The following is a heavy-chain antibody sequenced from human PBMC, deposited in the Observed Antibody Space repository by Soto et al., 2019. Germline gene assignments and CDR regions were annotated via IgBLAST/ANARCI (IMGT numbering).Heavy chain of an antibody. CDR3: ARSRAYYTYGFD. J-gene: IGHJ4*02. CDR1: GDSISNSLYY. CDR2: IYYSGIT. V-gene: IGHV4-39*01. D-gene: IGHD5-18*01. Sequence: QLQLQESGPGLVKPSETLSLSCTVSGDSISNSLYYWGWIRQPPGGGLEWIASIYYSGITYYHPSLQSRVTMSVDTSNNPFSLHLSSVTAADTAVYYCARSRAYYTYGFDWGQGTLVTVSS.